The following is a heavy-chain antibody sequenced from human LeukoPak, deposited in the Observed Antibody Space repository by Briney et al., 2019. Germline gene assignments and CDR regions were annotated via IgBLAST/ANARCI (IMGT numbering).Heavy chain of an antibody. CDR2: IYTGGST. J-gene: IGHJ4*02. CDR3: ARVRSGTYSDQYYFDF. CDR1: GGSISSGSYY. Sequence: SQTLSLTCTVSGGSISSGSYYWSWIRQPAGKGLEWIGRIYTGGSTNYNPSLKSRVTISVDTSKNQFSLKLSSVTAADTAVYYCARVRSGTYSDQYYFDFWGQGTLVTVSS. V-gene: IGHV4-61*02. D-gene: IGHD1-26*01.